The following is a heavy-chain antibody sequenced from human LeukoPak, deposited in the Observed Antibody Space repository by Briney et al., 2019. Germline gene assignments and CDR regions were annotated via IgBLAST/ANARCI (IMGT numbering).Heavy chain of an antibody. CDR1: GFTFSTYW. Sequence: GGSLRLSCVASGFTFSTYWMSWVRQAPGKGLEWVANLKYDGSDKYYVGSVKGRFTISRGNAKNTLYLQMNSLRAEDTAVYYCVREGDGSGYYSISLVYWGQGTLVSVSS. J-gene: IGHJ4*02. CDR2: LKYDGSDK. CDR3: VREGDGSGYYSISLVY. V-gene: IGHV3-7*01. D-gene: IGHD3-22*01.